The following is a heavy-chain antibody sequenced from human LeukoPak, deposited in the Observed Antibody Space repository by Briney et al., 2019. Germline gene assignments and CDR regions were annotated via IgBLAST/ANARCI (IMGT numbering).Heavy chain of an antibody. CDR3: VQCGGNNCRPGGDY. CDR2: ISDDGAST. J-gene: IGHJ4*02. CDR1: GFSFSSSA. D-gene: IGHD4-23*01. V-gene: IGHV3-64D*09. Sequence: PGGSLRLSCSASGFSFSSSAMHWVRQAPGKGLEYVSAISDDGASTYYTDSLKGRFTISRDNSKNTLYLQMSSLRPEDTAVYYCVQCGGNNCRPGGDYWGQGTLVTVSS.